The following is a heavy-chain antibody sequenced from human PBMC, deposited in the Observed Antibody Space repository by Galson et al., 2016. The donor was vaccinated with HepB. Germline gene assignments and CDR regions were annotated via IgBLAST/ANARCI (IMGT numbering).Heavy chain of an antibody. CDR3: ATLQVGAITKGFEI. Sequence: SETLSLTCNVSGGSISNRSYFWAWIRQPPGKGLEWIATIYYSGKTYYSPSLQSRVTISVDTSKNQFSLMLTSVSAADTAVYYCATLQVGAITKGFEIWGQGIMVTVSS. D-gene: IGHD1-26*01. CDR1: GGSISNRSYF. V-gene: IGHV4-39*01. J-gene: IGHJ3*02. CDR2: IYYSGKT.